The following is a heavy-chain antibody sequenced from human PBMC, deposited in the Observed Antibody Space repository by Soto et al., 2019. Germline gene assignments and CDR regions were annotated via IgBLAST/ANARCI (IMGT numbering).Heavy chain of an antibody. V-gene: IGHV3-30-3*01. J-gene: IGHJ6*02. CDR1: GFTFSSYA. CDR2: ISYDGSNK. D-gene: IGHD3-22*01. CDR3: ASGQLERRGKRITMIVVADYYYYYGMDV. Sequence: HPGGSLRLSCAASGFTFSSYAMHWVRQAPGKGLEWVAVISYDGSNKYYTDSVKGRFTISRDNSKNTLYLQMNSLRAEDTAVYYCASGQLERRGKRITMIVVADYYYYYGMDVWGQGTTVTVSS.